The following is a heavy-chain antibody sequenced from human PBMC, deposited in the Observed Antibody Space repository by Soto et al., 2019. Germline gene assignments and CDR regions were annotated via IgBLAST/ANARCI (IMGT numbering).Heavy chain of an antibody. CDR2: IWYDGSNK. CDR3: ARSGYSCYEDVFWNY. CDR1: GFTFSSYG. V-gene: IGHV3-33*01. D-gene: IGHD5-12*01. Sequence: GGSLRLSCAASGFTFSSYGMHWVRQAPGKGLEWVAVIWYDGSNKYYADSVKGRFTISRDNSKNTLYLQMNSLRAEDKAVYYCARSGYSCYEDVFWNYWGQGTLVTVSS. J-gene: IGHJ4*02.